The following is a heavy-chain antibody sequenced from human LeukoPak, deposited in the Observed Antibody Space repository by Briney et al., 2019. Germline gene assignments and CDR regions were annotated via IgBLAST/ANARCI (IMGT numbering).Heavy chain of an antibody. V-gene: IGHV4-59*01. CDR1: GGSISSYY. D-gene: IGHD1-1*01. CDR3: ARATKRQLLGAFDI. J-gene: IGHJ3*02. CDR2: IYYSGSA. Sequence: SETLSLTCTVSGGSISSYYWSWIRQPAGEGLEWIGYIYYSGSANYNPSLKSRVTISVDTSKNQFSLKLSSVTAADTAVYYCARATKRQLLGAFDIWGQGTMVTVSS.